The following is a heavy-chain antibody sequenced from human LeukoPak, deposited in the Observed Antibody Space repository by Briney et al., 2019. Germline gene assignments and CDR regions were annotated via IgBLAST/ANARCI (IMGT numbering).Heavy chain of an antibody. V-gene: IGHV3-74*01. J-gene: IGHJ4*02. CDR2: MNSDGTTT. CDR3: TIAGSYRFDY. D-gene: IGHD3-16*02. Sequence: GGSLRLSCAGSGFAFSSSWMHWVRQAPGKGLVWVSRMNSDGTTTNYADSMKGRFTISRDNAKNTLYLQMNSLTVEDTAVYYCTIAGSYRFDYWGQGTLVTVSP. CDR1: GFAFSSSW.